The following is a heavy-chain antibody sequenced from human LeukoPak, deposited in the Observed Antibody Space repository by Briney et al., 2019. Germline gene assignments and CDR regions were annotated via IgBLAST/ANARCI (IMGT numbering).Heavy chain of an antibody. CDR1: GYTFTSYD. V-gene: IGHV1-8*01. CDR2: MNPNSGNT. CDR3: ARGLRGRSRTMVRGSLTFDP. Sequence: ASVKVSCKASGYTFTSYDINWVRQATGQGLEWMGWMNPNSGNTGYAQKFQGRVTMTRNTSISAAYMELSSLRSEDTAVYYCARGLRGRSRTMVRGSLTFDPWGQGTLVTVSS. D-gene: IGHD3-10*01. J-gene: IGHJ5*02.